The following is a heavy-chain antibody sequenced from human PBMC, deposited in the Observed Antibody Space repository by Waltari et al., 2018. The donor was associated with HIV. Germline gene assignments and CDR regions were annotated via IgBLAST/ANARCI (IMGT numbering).Heavy chain of an antibody. CDR1: GCTFSHYG. V-gene: IGHV3-30*02. CDR3: AKTTMVTPYYYYGVDV. Sequence: QVQLVESGGGVVQPGGSLRLSWAASGCTFSHYGMSWVRQAPGKGLEWVAFIRYDGSDKYYADFVKGRFTISRDNSKNTLYLQTNSLRAEDTAVYYCAKTTMVTPYYYYGVDVWGQGATVTVSS. CDR2: IRYDGSDK. D-gene: IGHD5-18*01. J-gene: IGHJ6*02.